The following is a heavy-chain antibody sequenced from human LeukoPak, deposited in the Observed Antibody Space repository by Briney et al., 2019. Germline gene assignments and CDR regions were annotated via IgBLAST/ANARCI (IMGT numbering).Heavy chain of an antibody. J-gene: IGHJ4*02. V-gene: IGHV3-23*01. CDR1: GITLSNYG. CDR3: AKRGVVIRVILVGFHKEAYYFDS. CDR2: ISGSGGRT. D-gene: IGHD3-22*01. Sequence: GGSLRLSCAVSGITLSNYGMSWVRQAPGKGLEWVAGISGSGGRTHYAASVKGRFTISRDNPKNTLYLQINSLRPEDTAVYFCAKRGVVIRVILVGFHKEAYYFDSWGQGALVTVSS.